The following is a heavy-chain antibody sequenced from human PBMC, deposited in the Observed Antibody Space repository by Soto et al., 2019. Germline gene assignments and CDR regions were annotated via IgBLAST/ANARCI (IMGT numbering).Heavy chain of an antibody. V-gene: IGHV3-74*01. CDR3: ATPGNYRFDN. J-gene: IGHJ4*02. D-gene: IGHD1-1*01. CDR2: INPDGRTI. Sequence: GGSLRLSCAASAFSFSTSWMHWVRQAPGEGLVWVSRINPDGRTINYADSVKGRFTISRDNAKNTLYLQMNILRVEDTAVYFCATPGNYRFDNWGLGTLVTVSS. CDR1: AFSFSTSW.